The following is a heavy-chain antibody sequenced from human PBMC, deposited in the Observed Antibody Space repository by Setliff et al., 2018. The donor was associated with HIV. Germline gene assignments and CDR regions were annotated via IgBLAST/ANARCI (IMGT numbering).Heavy chain of an antibody. Sequence: PGESLRLSCAASGFTFSSYSMNWVRQAPGKGLEWVSSITIYSSFIYYTDSVKGRFTISRDNAKNSLYLQMNSLRAEDTAVYYCAREMAATAHPDDPYFQHWGQGTLVTVSS. D-gene: IGHD6-13*01. V-gene: IGHV3-21*01. CDR3: AREMAATAHPDDPYFQH. CDR1: GFTFSSYS. CDR2: ITIYSSFI. J-gene: IGHJ1*01.